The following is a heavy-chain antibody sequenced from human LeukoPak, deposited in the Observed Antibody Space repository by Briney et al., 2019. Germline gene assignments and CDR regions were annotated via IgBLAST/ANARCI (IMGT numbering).Heavy chain of an antibody. V-gene: IGHV3-7*03. Sequence: RTGGSLRLSCVASGFTFGKYWMSWVRQAPGKGLEWVANIKLDGSEKNYVDSVKGRFTISRDNTKNSLYLQMNSLRAEDTAVYYCAKRGKWDVTPFDYWGQGTLVTVSS. CDR1: GFTFGKYW. CDR3: AKRGKWDVTPFDY. CDR2: IKLDGSEK. D-gene: IGHD1-26*01. J-gene: IGHJ4*02.